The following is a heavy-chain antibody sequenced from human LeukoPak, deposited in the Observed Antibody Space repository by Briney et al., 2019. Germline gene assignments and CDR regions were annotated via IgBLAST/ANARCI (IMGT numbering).Heavy chain of an antibody. CDR1: GFTFSSYA. V-gene: IGHV3-7*01. CDR2: IKRDGSES. J-gene: IGHJ4*02. CDR3: ARDKEAAVDFWSGYYPL. Sequence: GGSLRLSCAASGFTFSSYAMSWVRQAPGKGLEWVANIKRDGSESYYEDSVKGRFTISRDNAQNSLYLQMNSLREEDTAVYYCARDKEAAVDFWSGYYPLWGQGTLVTVSS. D-gene: IGHD3-3*01.